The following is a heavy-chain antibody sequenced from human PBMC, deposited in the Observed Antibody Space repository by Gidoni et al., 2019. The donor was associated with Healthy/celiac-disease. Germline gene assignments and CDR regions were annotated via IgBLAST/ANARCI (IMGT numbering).Heavy chain of an antibody. J-gene: IGHJ5*02. Sequence: QVQLVESGGGVVQPGRSLRLSCAASGFTFISYGMHWVRQAPGKGLEWVAVISYDGSNKYYADSVKGRFTISRDNSKNTLYLQMNSLRAEDTAVYYCAKEVGSSSWYGWFDPWGQGTLVTVSS. CDR1: GFTFISYG. CDR3: AKEVGSSSWYGWFDP. CDR2: ISYDGSNK. V-gene: IGHV3-30*18. D-gene: IGHD6-13*01.